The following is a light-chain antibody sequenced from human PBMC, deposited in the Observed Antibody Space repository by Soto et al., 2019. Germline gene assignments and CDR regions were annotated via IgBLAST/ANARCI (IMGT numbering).Light chain of an antibody. V-gene: IGKV3-15*01. CDR1: QSFTSSY. J-gene: IGKJ4*01. CDR2: GAS. Sequence: EIVLTQSPGTLSLSPGERATVSCRASQSFTSSYLAWYQQKPGQAPRLLIYGASTRATGIPARFSGSGSGTEFTLTISSLQSEDFAVYYCQQYNNWPLTFGGGTKVDIK. CDR3: QQYNNWPLT.